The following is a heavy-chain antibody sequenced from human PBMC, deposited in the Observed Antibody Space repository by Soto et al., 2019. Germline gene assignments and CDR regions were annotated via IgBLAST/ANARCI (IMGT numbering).Heavy chain of an antibody. D-gene: IGHD6-13*01. J-gene: IGHJ4*02. CDR3: ARVEAAAGASYDY. CDR2: ISYDGSNK. CDR1: GFTFSSYA. V-gene: IGHV3-30-3*01. Sequence: QVQLVESGGGVVQPGRSLRLSCAASGFTFSSYAMHWVRQAPGKGLEWVAVISYDGSNKYYADSVKGRFTISRDNSKNPLYLQMNSLRAEDTAVYYCARVEAAAGASYDYWGQGTLVTVSS.